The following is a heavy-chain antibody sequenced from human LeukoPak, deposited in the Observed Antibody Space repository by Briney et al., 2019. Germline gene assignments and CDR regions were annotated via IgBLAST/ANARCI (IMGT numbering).Heavy chain of an antibody. J-gene: IGHJ4*02. CDR2: ISSTLYST. V-gene: IGHV3-48*01. CDR1: GSTFRRYN. Sequence: GGSLRLSCAASGSTFRRYNMVWVRQAPGKGLEWISYISSTLYSTFYTDSVKGRFTISRDNAKNSLFLQMNGLRAEDTAVYYCARSRLTSFDYWGQGTLVAVSS. CDR3: ARSRLTSFDY.